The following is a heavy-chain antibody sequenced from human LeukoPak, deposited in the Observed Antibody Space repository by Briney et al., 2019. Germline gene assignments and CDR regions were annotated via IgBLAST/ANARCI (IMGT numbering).Heavy chain of an antibody. D-gene: IGHD2-8*01. V-gene: IGHV1-2*02. J-gene: IGHJ4*02. Sequence: ASVKVSCKASGYTFTSYGISWVRQAPGQGLEWMGWINPNSGGTNYAQKFQGRVTMTRDTSVNTVYMEMSRLTSDDTAVYYCVREVVLMVYAVGYWGQGTLVTVSS. CDR3: VREVVLMVYAVGY. CDR1: GYTFTSYG. CDR2: INPNSGGT.